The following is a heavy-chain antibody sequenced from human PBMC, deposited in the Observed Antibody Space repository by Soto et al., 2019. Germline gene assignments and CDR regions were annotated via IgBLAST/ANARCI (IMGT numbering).Heavy chain of an antibody. CDR1: GGSFSGYY. CDR2: INHSGST. CDR3: ARGAATIFGVVTNYYFDY. J-gene: IGHJ4*02. D-gene: IGHD3-3*01. V-gene: IGHV4-34*01. Sequence: SETLSLTCAVYGGSFSGYYWSWIRQPPGKGLEWIGEINHSGSTNYNPSLKSRVTISVDTSKNQFSLKLSSVTAADTAVYYCARGAATIFGVVTNYYFDYWGQGTLVTVSS.